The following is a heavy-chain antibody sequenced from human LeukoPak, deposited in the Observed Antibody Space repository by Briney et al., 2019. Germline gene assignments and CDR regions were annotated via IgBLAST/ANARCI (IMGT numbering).Heavy chain of an antibody. J-gene: IGHJ3*02. CDR2: IKPDGRDT. V-gene: IGHV3-7*01. Sequence: PGGSLRLSCAASGFTFSSYSMSWVRQAPGKGLEWVATIKPDGRDTYYVDSVKGRFTISRDHARKSLFLQMNSLRAEDTAVYYCARGKVAVAATDDAFEIWGQGTMVTVSS. CDR3: ARGKVAVAATDDAFEI. D-gene: IGHD6-19*01. CDR1: GFTFSSYS.